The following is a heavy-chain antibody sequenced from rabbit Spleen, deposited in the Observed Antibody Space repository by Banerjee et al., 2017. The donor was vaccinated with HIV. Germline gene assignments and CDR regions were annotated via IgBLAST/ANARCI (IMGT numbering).Heavy chain of an antibody. J-gene: IGHJ2*01. CDR1: GFSFSTTYY. CDR3: TKFTANGGYGPVGGFDP. CDR2: GYPDGIGST. D-gene: IGHD1-1*01. V-gene: IGHV1S45*01. Sequence: QEQLEESGGDLVKPEGSLTLTCTASGFSFSTTYYICWVRQAPGKGLEWIGCGYPDGIGSTAYASWAKGRFTISRSSSSTVTLQMTSLTAADTATYFCTKFTANGGYGPVGGFDPWGQGTLVTVS.